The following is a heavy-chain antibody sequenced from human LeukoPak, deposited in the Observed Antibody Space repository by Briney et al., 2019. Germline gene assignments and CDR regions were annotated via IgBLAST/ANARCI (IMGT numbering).Heavy chain of an antibody. D-gene: IGHD6-19*01. CDR2: TYYRSQWLK. Sequence: SQTLSLTCAISGDSVSSEGDAWNWIRQSPSRGLEWLGRTYYRSQWLKVYPVSVQGRITINPDTSKKQFSLQLNSVTPEDRAVYYCARDRRNGWHPPADWGQGTRVPVSS. CDR1: GDSVSSEGDA. J-gene: IGHJ1*01. CDR3: ARDRRNGWHPPAD. V-gene: IGHV6-1*01.